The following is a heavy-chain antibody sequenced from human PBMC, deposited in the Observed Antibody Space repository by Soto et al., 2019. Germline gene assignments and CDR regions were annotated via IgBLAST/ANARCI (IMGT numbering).Heavy chain of an antibody. Sequence: PGGSLRLSCAASGFTFSSYAMHWVRQAPGKGLEYVSAISSNGGSTYYANSVKGRFTISRDNSKNTLYLQMGSLRAEDMAVYYCARVHASSGADYWGQGTLVTVSS. CDR2: ISSNGGST. D-gene: IGHD6-19*01. CDR1: GFTFSSYA. CDR3: ARVHASSGADY. J-gene: IGHJ4*02. V-gene: IGHV3-64*01.